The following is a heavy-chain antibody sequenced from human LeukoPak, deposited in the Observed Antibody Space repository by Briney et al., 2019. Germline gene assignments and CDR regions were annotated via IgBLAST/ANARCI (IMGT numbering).Heavy chain of an antibody. V-gene: IGHV4-39*07. Sequence: SETLSLTCTVSGGSISSSSYYWGWIRQPPGKGLEWIGSIYYSGSTYYNPSLKSRVTISVDTSKNQFSLKLSSVTAADTAVYYCAREVVTMVRGVRENWFDPWGQGTLVTVSS. J-gene: IGHJ5*02. CDR1: GGSISSSSYY. CDR2: IYYSGST. CDR3: AREVVTMVRGVRENWFDP. D-gene: IGHD3-10*01.